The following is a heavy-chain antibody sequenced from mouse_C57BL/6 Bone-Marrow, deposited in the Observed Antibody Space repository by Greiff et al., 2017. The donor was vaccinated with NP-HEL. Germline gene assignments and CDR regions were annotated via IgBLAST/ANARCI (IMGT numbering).Heavy chain of an antibody. J-gene: IGHJ1*03. CDR2: ISSGSSTI. CDR1: GFTFSDYG. V-gene: IGHV5-17*01. Sequence: EVMLVESGGGLVKPGGSLKLSCAASGFTFSDYGMHWVRQAPEKGLEWVAYISSGSSTIYYADTVKGRFTISRDNAKNTLFLQMTSLRSEDTAMYYCARDYYGSSCWYFDVWGTGTTVTVSS. CDR3: ARDYYGSSCWYFDV. D-gene: IGHD1-1*01.